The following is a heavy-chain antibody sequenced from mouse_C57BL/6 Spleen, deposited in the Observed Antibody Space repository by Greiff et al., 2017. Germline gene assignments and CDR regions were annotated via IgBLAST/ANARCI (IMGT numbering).Heavy chain of an antibody. CDR1: GYTFTSYW. V-gene: IGHV1-69*01. CDR3: ARYDYGSSYGAY. CDR2: IDPSDSYT. J-gene: IGHJ3*01. D-gene: IGHD1-1*01. Sequence: QVQLQQPGAELVMPGASVKLSCKASGYTFTSYWMHWVKQRPGQGLEWIGEIDPSDSYTNYNQKFKGKSTLTVDKSSSTAYMQLSSLTSEDSAVYYCARYDYGSSYGAYWGQGTLVTVSA.